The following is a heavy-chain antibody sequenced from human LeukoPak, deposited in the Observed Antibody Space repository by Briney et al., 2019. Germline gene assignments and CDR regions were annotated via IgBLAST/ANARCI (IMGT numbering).Heavy chain of an antibody. CDR3: ATRYSSSVKYYYYMDV. D-gene: IGHD6-13*01. Sequence: SETLSLTCTVSGGSISSSSYYWGWIRQPPGKGLEGIGSIYYSGSTNYNPSLKSRVTISVDTSKNQFSLKLSSVTAADTAVYYCATRYSSSVKYYYYMDVWGKGTTVTVSS. V-gene: IGHV4-39*07. CDR1: GGSISSSSYY. J-gene: IGHJ6*03. CDR2: IYYSGST.